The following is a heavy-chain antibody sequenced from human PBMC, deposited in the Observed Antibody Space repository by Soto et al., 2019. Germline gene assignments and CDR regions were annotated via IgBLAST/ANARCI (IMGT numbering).Heavy chain of an antibody. D-gene: IGHD1-26*01. Sequence: SETLSLTCSVSNGSISGFYWTWIRQPPGKILEWIGYIHYSGRTDYNPSLASRATMSVDTSKNQFSLNLKSITAADTAVYYCVRVGVGIGNHFDSWGRGTLVTVSS. CDR1: NGSISGFY. CDR3: VRVGVGIGNHFDS. J-gene: IGHJ4*02. V-gene: IGHV4-59*12. CDR2: IHYSGRT.